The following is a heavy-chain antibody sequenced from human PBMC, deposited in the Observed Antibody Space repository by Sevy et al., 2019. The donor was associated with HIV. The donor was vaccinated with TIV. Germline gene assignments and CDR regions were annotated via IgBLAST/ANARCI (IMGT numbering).Heavy chain of an antibody. V-gene: IGHV3-23*01. CDR3: AKGGGGHYDPDEIGYYFYYYNMDV. CDR2: ISASGTRT. Sequence: GGSLRLSCAVSGFSFDSYGMTWVRQAPGKGLEWVSGISASGTRTYYADSVKGRFSISRDNSKNRLYLQMNSLRSEDTGLYYCAKGGGGHYDPDEIGYYFYYYNMDVWGKGTTVTVSS. J-gene: IGHJ6*03. CDR1: GFSFDSYG. D-gene: IGHD3-22*01.